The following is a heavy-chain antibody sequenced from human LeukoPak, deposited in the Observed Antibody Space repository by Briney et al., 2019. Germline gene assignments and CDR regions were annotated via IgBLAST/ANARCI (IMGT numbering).Heavy chain of an antibody. J-gene: IGHJ6*03. V-gene: IGHV3-30*02. Sequence: QAGGSLRLSCAASGFTFSSYGMHWVRQAPGKGLEWVAFIRYDGSNKYYADSVKGRFTISRDNSKDTLYLQMNSLRAEDTAVYYCARDLYSPHYYYYMDVWGKGTTVTISS. CDR3: ARDLYSPHYYYYMDV. D-gene: IGHD1-26*01. CDR2: IRYDGSNK. CDR1: GFTFSSYG.